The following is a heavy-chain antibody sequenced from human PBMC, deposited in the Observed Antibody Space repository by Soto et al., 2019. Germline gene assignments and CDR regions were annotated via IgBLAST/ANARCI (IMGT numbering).Heavy chain of an antibody. D-gene: IGHD2-15*01. Sequence: QVQLVQSGPEVKKAGASVKVSCTAPTDYIFLAYGFDWVRQAPGQGLEWMGWISPKFGRTNYARTLQDRFTMTTDVSTNSVSMELRDLRSDDTAFYYCARDDCNGGSCDGGHYLDLWGRSTPISVSS. V-gene: IGHV1-18*01. CDR2: ISPKFGRT. J-gene: IGHJ2*01. CDR1: DYIFLAYG. CDR3: ARDDCNGGSCDGGHYLDL.